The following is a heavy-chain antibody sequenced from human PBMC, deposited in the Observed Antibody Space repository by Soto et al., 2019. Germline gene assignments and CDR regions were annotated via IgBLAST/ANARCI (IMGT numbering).Heavy chain of an antibody. Sequence: QVQLQESGPRLVEPSETLSLSCTVSGSSVSSNGYYWSWIRQPPGKGLEWIGYIYDNGRTNYSPSLTSRVTILVDTSENQFSLKLSSVTAADTAVYYCAGPDGSLDYWGQGALVTVSS. CDR1: GSSVSSNGYY. D-gene: IGHD3-22*01. CDR3: AGPDGSLDY. CDR2: IYDNGRT. J-gene: IGHJ4*02. V-gene: IGHV4-61*08.